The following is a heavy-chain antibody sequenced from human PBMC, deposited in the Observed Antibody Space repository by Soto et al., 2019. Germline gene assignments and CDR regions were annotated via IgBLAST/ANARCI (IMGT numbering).Heavy chain of an antibody. Sequence: GGSLRLSCAASGFTFSSYWMSWVRQAPGKGLEWVANIKQDGSEKYYVDSVKGRFTISRDNAKNSLYLQMNSLRAEDTAVYYCASTRRYFDWLYYYYGMDVWGQGTTVTVSS. D-gene: IGHD3-9*01. V-gene: IGHV3-7*02. CDR1: GFTFSSYW. CDR3: ASTRRYFDWLYYYYGMDV. CDR2: IKQDGSEK. J-gene: IGHJ6*02.